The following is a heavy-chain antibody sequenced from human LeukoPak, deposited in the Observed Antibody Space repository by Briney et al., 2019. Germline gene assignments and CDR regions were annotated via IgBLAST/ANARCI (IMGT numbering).Heavy chain of an antibody. Sequence: SETLSLTCGVSGGSLSFYYWSWIRQSPGKGLEWIAEISQNGDSNYNMSLKSRVTISLDKSKNQFSLKLSSVTAADTAVYYCARSHGSGSYYNLNDYWGQGTLVTVSS. CDR2: ISQNGDS. J-gene: IGHJ4*02. V-gene: IGHV4-34*01. CDR3: ARSHGSGSYYNLNDY. D-gene: IGHD3-10*01. CDR1: GGSLSFYY.